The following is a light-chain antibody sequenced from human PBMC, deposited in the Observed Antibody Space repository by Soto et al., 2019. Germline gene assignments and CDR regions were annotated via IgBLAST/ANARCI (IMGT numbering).Light chain of an antibody. CDR2: WAS. CDR3: QQYYNTPRT. J-gene: IGKJ2*01. CDR1: QSVLSSSKNENY. V-gene: IGKV4-1*01. Sequence: DIVMTQSPDSLAVSLGERATIKCKSSQSVLSSSKNENYLAWYQQKPGQPPKLLIYWASTRESGVPDRFSGSXSGTDFTLTISSLQAEXVAVYYCQQYYNTPRTFGQGTKLEIK.